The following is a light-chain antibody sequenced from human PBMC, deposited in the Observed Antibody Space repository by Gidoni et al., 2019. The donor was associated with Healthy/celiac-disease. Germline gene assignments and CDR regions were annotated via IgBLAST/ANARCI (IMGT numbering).Light chain of an antibody. J-gene: IGKJ1*01. CDR2: GAS. Sequence: EIVLTPSPATLSVSPGDRATLSCRASQSVSSNLAWYQQKPGQAPRLLIYGASTRATGIPVRFSGSGSGTEFTLTISSLQSEDFAVYYCQQYNNWLRGTFGQGTKVEIK. CDR1: QSVSSN. V-gene: IGKV3-15*01. CDR3: QQYNNWLRGT.